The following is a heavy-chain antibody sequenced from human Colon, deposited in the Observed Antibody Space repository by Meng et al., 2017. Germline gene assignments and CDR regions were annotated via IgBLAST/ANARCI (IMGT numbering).Heavy chain of an antibody. V-gene: IGHV1-2*06. Sequence: QVQLVQSGAEGKKPGASVKVACKASGYTCTGYYMHWVRQAPGQGLEWMGRINPNSGGTNYAQKFQGRVTMTRDTSISTAYMELSRLRSDDTAVYYCARVALRFLEWPFDYWGQGTLVTVSS. CDR3: ARVALRFLEWPFDY. D-gene: IGHD3-3*01. CDR2: INPNSGGT. J-gene: IGHJ4*02. CDR1: GYTCTGYY.